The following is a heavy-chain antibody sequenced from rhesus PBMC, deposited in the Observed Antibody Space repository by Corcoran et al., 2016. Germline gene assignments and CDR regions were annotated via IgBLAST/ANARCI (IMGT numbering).Heavy chain of an antibody. CDR2: ISGSSGST. CDR3: ARSYYYSGKFDY. D-gene: IGHD3-16*01. V-gene: IGHV4-165*01. J-gene: IGHJ4*01. Sequence: QVQLQESGPGLVKPSETLSLTCAVSGGSISGYWWGWIRQPPGKGLEWIGYISGSSGSTTYTPSLTSRVTISTDTSKNQCSLKLSSVTAADTAVYYCARSYYYSGKFDYWGQGVLVTVSS. CDR1: GGSISGYW.